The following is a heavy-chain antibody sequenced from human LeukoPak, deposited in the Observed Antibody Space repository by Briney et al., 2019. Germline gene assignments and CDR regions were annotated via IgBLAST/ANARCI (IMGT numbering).Heavy chain of an antibody. CDR2: IYTSGNT. D-gene: IGHD4-11*01. V-gene: IGHV4-4*07. CDR3: ARDLTTWGFDY. CDR1: SGSISSYY. Sequence: SETLSLTCTVSSGSISSYYWSWIRQPAGKGLEWIGRIYTSGNTNYNPSLKSRVTMSVDTSKNQFSLKLSSVTAADTAVYYCARDLTTWGFDYWGQGTLVTVSS. J-gene: IGHJ4*02.